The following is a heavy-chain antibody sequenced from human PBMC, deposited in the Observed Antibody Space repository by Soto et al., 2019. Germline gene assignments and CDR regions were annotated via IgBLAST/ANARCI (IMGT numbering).Heavy chain of an antibody. D-gene: IGHD5-12*01. J-gene: IGHJ4*02. CDR3: AKDLEDSGYDFYFYY. CDR2: ISYDGSNK. CDR1: GFTFSSYC. V-gene: IGHV3-30*18. Sequence: GGSLRLSCAASGFTFSSYCMHWVRQAPGKGLEWVAVISYDGSNKYYADSVKGRFTISRDNSKNTLYLQMNSLRAEDTAVYYCAKDLEDSGYDFYFYYWGQGTLVTVSS.